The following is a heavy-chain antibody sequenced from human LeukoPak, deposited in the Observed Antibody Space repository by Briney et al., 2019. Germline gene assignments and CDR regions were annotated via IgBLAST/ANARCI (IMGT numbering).Heavy chain of an antibody. J-gene: IGHJ5*02. CDR1: GFSFRTYE. D-gene: IGHD6-19*01. CDR3: ARDVGFNNGWPA. Sequence: PGGSLRLSCVASGFSFRTYEMNWVRQAPGKGLEWISYISVGGSDEDYADSVKGRFSISRDNAENSLFLQMNSLRVEDTAVYYCARDVGFNNGWPAWGQGTLVTVSS. V-gene: IGHV3-48*03. CDR2: ISVGGSDE.